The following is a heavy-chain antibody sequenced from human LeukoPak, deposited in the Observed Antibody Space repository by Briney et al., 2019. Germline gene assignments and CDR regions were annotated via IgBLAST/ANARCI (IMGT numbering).Heavy chain of an antibody. D-gene: IGHD2-2*01. CDR1: GGSFSSYY. J-gene: IGHJ4*02. Sequence: ASETLSLTCAVYGGSFSSYYWSWIRQPPGKGLEWIGYIYYSGSTNYNPSLKSRVTISVDTSKNQFSLKLSSVTAADTAVYYCARALGSSRDYWGQGTLVTVSS. V-gene: IGHV4-59*01. CDR2: IYYSGST. CDR3: ARALGSSRDY.